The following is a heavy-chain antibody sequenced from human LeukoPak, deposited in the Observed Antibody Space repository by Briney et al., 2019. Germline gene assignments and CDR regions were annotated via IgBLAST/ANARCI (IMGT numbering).Heavy chain of an antibody. CDR2: ISGSGGST. Sequence: GGSLRLSCAASGFTFSSYAMNWVRQAPGKGLEWVSTISGSGGSTYYADSVKGHFTISRDNSKNTLYLQMSSLRAEDTAVYYCAKDANWGFEYWGQGTLVTVSS. CDR1: GFTFSSYA. CDR3: AKDANWGFEY. V-gene: IGHV3-23*01. J-gene: IGHJ4*02. D-gene: IGHD7-27*01.